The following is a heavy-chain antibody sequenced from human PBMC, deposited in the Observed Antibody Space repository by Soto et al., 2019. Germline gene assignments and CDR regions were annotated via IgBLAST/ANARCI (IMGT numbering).Heavy chain of an antibody. D-gene: IGHD2-15*01. J-gene: IGHJ4*02. CDR3: AKVVVAATRHTDFDS. Sequence: SETLSLPCPVSGCSINSNNYYWAWIRQPPGKGLAWIASIYYDGSTYYNPSLKSRVTISIDTSKNQFSLRLRSVTAADTAIYYCAKVVVAATRHTDFDSWGQGTLVTFSS. CDR2: IYYDGST. V-gene: IGHV4-39*01. CDR1: GCSINSNNYY.